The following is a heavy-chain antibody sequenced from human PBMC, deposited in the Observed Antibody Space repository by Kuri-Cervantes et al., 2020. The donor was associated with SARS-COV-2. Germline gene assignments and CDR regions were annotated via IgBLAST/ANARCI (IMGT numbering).Heavy chain of an antibody. J-gene: IGHJ4*02. D-gene: IGHD3-22*01. CDR2: IIPILGIA. V-gene: IGHV1-69*10. CDR3: AKDFLSMIVVVINYFDY. Sequence: SVKVSCKASGGTFSSYAISWVRQAPGQGLEWMGGIIPILGIANYAQKFQGRVTITADKSTSTAYMELSSLRAEDTAVYYCAKDFLSMIVVVINYFDYWGQGTLVTVSS. CDR1: GGTFSSYA.